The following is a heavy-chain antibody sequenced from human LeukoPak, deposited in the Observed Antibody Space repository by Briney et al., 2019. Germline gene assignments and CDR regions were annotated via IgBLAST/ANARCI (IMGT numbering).Heavy chain of an antibody. CDR1: GGSIRSTTYY. CDR3: ARAPHFFDTSGSRYYFDY. CDR2: IYYSGST. Sequence: PSETLSLTCSVSGGSIRSTTYYWGWIRQPPGKGLEWIGSIYYSGSTYYSPSLMSRVTISVDTSKNQFSLNLSSVTAADTAVYFCARAPHFFDTSGSRYYFDYWGQGALVTVSS. V-gene: IGHV4-39*07. J-gene: IGHJ4*02. D-gene: IGHD3-22*01.